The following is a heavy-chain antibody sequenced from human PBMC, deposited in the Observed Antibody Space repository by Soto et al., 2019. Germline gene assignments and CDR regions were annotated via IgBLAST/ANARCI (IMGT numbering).Heavy chain of an antibody. CDR1: GFTFSSYG. V-gene: IGHV3-33*01. CDR3: AREYIVVVPAAILPYYYYGMDV. CDR2: IWYDGSNK. D-gene: IGHD2-2*01. Sequence: GGSLRLSCAASGFTFSSYGMHWVRQAPGKGLEWVAVIWYDGSNKYYADSVKGRFTISRDNSKNTLYLQMNSLRAEDTAVYYCAREYIVVVPAAILPYYYYGMDVWGQGTTVTVSS. J-gene: IGHJ6*02.